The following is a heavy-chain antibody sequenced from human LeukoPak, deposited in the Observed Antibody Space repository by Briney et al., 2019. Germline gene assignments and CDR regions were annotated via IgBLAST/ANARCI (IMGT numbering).Heavy chain of an antibody. CDR2: IRYDGINK. V-gene: IGHV3-30*02. CDR3: AKGREYQPN. J-gene: IGHJ4*02. CDR1: GFTFSSYG. Sequence: GGSLRLSCAASGFTFSSYGMHWVRQAPGKGLEWVAFIRYDGINKYYAGSVKGRFTISRDNSKNTLYLQMSSLRVEDTAVYYCAKGREYQPNWGQGTLVTVSS. D-gene: IGHD2-2*01.